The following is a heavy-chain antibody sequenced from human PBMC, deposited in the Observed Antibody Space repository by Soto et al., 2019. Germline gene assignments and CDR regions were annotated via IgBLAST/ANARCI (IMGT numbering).Heavy chain of an antibody. J-gene: IGHJ4*02. D-gene: IGHD2-15*01. CDR3: ARDGQTWWSYFDY. V-gene: IGHV3-33*01. CDR2: IWYDGSNK. CDR1: GFTFSSYG. Sequence: PGGSLRLSCAASGFTFSSYGMHWVRQAPGKGLEWVAVIWYDGSNKYYADSVKGRFTISRDNSKNTLYLQMNSLRAEDTAVYYCARDGQTWWSYFDYWGQGTLVTVSS.